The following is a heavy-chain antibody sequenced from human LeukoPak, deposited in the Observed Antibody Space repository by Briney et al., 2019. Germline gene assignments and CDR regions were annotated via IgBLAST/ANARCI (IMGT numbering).Heavy chain of an antibody. Sequence: PSETLSLTCIVSGGSISSYYWSWIRQPPGKGLEWIGYIHYTGSTNYNPSLKSRVTISVDTSKNQFSLKLSSVTAADTAVYYCARQNGGYEEYYFDYWGQGTLVTVSS. D-gene: IGHD5-12*01. CDR2: IHYTGST. J-gene: IGHJ4*02. V-gene: IGHV4-59*08. CDR1: GGSISSYY. CDR3: ARQNGGYEEYYFDY.